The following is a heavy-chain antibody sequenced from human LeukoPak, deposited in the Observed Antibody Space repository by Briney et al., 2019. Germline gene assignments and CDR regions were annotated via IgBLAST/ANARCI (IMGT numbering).Heavy chain of an antibody. CDR3: GKDVPCGGDH. Sequence: GRSLRLSSAASGFTVSSYAMSWVRQAPGKGLEWVAAITVSGDNSQSADSVKGRFIISRDHSKNILYLQMNSLRAEDTAVYYCGKDVPCGGDHWGQGTRVTVST. CDR2: ITVSGDNS. D-gene: IGHD3-10*01. J-gene: IGHJ4*02. CDR1: GFTVSSYA. V-gene: IGHV3-23*01.